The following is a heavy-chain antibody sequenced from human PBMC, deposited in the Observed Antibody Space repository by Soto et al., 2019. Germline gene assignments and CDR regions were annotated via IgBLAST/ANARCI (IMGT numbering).Heavy chain of an antibody. Sequence: GGSLRLSCAASGFTVSSNYMSWVRQAPGKGLEWVSVIYSGGSTYYADSVKGRFTISRHNSKNTLYLQMNSLRAGDTAVYYCARVASSSSELDYYYYYMDVWGKGTTVTVSS. CDR1: GFTVSSNY. CDR2: IYSGGST. J-gene: IGHJ6*03. D-gene: IGHD6-6*01. CDR3: ARVASSSSELDYYYYYMDV. V-gene: IGHV3-53*04.